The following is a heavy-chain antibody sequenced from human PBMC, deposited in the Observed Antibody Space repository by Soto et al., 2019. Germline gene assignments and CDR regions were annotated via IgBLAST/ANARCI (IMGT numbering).Heavy chain of an antibody. D-gene: IGHD3-10*01. CDR3: ATSHNTYYYGSGSYSPSG. CDR2: IIPIFGTA. CDR1: GGTFSSYA. V-gene: IGHV1-69*13. Sequence: SVKVSCKASGGTFSSYAISWVRQAPGQGLEWMGGIIPIFGTANYAQKFQGRVTITADESTSTAYMELSSLRSEDTAVYYCATSHNTYYYGSGSYSPSGWGQGTLVTVSS. J-gene: IGHJ4*02.